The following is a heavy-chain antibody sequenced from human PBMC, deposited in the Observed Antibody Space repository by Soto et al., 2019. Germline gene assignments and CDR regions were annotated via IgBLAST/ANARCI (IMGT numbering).Heavy chain of an antibody. Sequence: SDTPSLTCTVSGGSISSGGYYWSWIRQHPGKGLEWIGYIYYSGSTYYNPSFKSRVTISVDTSKNQFSLKLSSVTAADTAVYYCASASISSGWYSYWGHVTLVTVS. J-gene: IGHJ4*01. CDR3: ASASISSGWYSY. CDR2: IYYSGST. CDR1: GGSISSGGYY. D-gene: IGHD6-19*01. V-gene: IGHV4-31*03.